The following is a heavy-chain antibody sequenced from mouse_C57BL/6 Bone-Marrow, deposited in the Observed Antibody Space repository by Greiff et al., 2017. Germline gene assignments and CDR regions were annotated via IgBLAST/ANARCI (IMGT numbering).Heavy chain of an antibody. D-gene: IGHD1-1*01. CDR2: IVPSDSYT. Sequence: VQLQQPGAELVMPGASVKLSCKASGYTFTSYWMYWVKQRPGQGLEWIGEIVPSDSYTNYNQKFKGKSTLTVDKSSSTAYMQLSSLTSEDSAVYYCARFDYGSTGFAYWGQGTLVTVSA. CDR3: ARFDYGSTGFAY. CDR1: GYTFTSYW. J-gene: IGHJ3*01. V-gene: IGHV1-69*01.